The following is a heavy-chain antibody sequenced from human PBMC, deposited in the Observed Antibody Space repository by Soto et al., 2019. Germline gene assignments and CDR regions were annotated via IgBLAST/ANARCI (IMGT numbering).Heavy chain of an antibody. CDR1: GFTFTSSA. D-gene: IGHD3-22*01. CDR3: AADLYYYDSSGYRRTDY. J-gene: IGHJ4*02. V-gene: IGHV1-58*01. CDR2: IVVGSGNT. Sequence: GASVKVSCKASGFTFTSSAVQWVRQARGQRLEWIGWIVVGSGNTNYAQKFQERVTITRDMSTSTAYMELSSLRSEDTAVYYCAADLYYYDSSGYRRTDYGGQGTLVTVSS.